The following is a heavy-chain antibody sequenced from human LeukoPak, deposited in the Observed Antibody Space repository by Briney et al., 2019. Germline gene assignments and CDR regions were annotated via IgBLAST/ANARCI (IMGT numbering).Heavy chain of an antibody. V-gene: IGHV4-39*07. D-gene: IGHD3-10*01. J-gene: IGHJ6*04. Sequence: SETLSLTCTVSGGSISSSSYYWGWIRQPPGKGLEWIGSIYYSGSTYYNPSLKSRVTISVDTSKNQFSLKLSSVTAADTAVYYCARTVWFGELNVWGKGTTVTVSS. CDR3: ARTVWFGELNV. CDR2: IYYSGST. CDR1: GGSISSSSYY.